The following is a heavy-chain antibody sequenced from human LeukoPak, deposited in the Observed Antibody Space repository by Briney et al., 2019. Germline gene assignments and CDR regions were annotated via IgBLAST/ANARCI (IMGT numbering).Heavy chain of an antibody. Sequence: GGSLRLSCVASGFTFTSYSMNWVRQAPGKGLEWFSYSSSGSSTTYYADSVKGRFTISRDNAKNSLYLQMNSPRAEDTAVYYCARATASSAWPIYFDSWGQGTLVTVSS. V-gene: IGHV3-48*01. CDR3: ARATASSAWPIYFDS. D-gene: IGHD6-19*01. CDR2: SSSGSSTT. J-gene: IGHJ4*02. CDR1: GFTFTSYS.